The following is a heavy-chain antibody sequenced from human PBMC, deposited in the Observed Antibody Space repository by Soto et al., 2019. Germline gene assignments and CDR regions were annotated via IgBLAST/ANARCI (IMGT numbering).Heavy chain of an antibody. CDR2: IYYSGST. D-gene: IGHD6-13*01. Sequence: TLSLTCTVSGGSISSYYWSWIRQPPGKGLEWIGYIYYSGSTNYNPSLKSRVTISVDTSKNQFSLELSSLRSEDTAVYYCNSRVADSSSLSYYYYYGMDVWGQGTTVTVSS. V-gene: IGHV4-59*01. CDR1: GGSISSYY. J-gene: IGHJ6*02. CDR3: NSRVADSSSLSYYYYYGMDV.